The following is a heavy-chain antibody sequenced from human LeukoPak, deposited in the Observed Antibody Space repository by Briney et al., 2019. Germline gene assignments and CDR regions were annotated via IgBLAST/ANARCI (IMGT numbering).Heavy chain of an antibody. CDR2: ISEAV. J-gene: IGHJ4*02. CDR3: VREVGRPKTFYFDS. CDR1: GFVFSRDN. Sequence: GGSLRLSCIASGFVFSRDNMNWVRRAPGKGLEWVAHISEAVYYADSVQGRFTISRDNAKNSLYLQMSHLRAEDTAMYYCVREVGRPKTFYFDSWGRGTPVTVSS. V-gene: IGHV3-21*05. D-gene: IGHD3-16*01.